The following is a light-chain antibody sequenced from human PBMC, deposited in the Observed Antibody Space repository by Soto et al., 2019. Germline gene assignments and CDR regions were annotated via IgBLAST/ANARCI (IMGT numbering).Light chain of an antibody. Sequence: QYALTQPASVSGSPGQSITISCTGTSSDVGGYNYVSWYQQHPGKAPKLMIYEVSNRPSRVSNRFSGSKSGNTASLTISGLQAEDEADYYCSSYTSSSIDYVFGTGTKLTVL. V-gene: IGLV2-14*01. J-gene: IGLJ1*01. CDR3: SSYTSSSIDYV. CDR1: SSDVGGYNY. CDR2: EVS.